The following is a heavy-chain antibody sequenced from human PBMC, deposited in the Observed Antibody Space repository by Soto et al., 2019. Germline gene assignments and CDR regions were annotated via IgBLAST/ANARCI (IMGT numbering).Heavy chain of an antibody. CDR2: VSPHGANT. CDR1: GFTFGSCG. J-gene: IGHJ4*02. V-gene: IGHV3-23*01. Sequence: LRLSCVASGFTFGSCGMNWVRQAPGKGLEWVAGVSPHGANTYYADSVRGRFIISRDDSRNTVSLDMNSLRGDDSAVYYCAKVFSPEGGNYFDYWGQGTLVTVSS. CDR3: AKVFSPEGGNYFDY.